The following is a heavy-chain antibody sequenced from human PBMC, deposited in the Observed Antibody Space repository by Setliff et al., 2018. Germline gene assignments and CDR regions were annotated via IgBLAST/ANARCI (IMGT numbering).Heavy chain of an antibody. V-gene: IGHV1-18*01. CDR2: INA. CDR3: ARGPLDFVVTPAAAKFDY. Sequence: ASVKVSCKSSGYTFTSYGINWVRQAPGQGLEWMGWINAYAQKFQGRVTMTIDTLTSTAYMELRSLRSDDTAVYYCARGPLDFVVTPAAAKFDYWGQGTPVTVSS. J-gene: IGHJ4*02. CDR1: GYTFTSYG. D-gene: IGHD2-2*01.